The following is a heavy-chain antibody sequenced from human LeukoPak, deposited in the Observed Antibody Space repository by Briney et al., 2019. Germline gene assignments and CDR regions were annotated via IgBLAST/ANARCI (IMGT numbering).Heavy chain of an antibody. CDR1: GGSISSYY. Sequence: SETLSLTCSVSGGSISSYYWSWIRQPPGKGLEWIGYIYYSGSTNYNPSLKSRVTISVDTSKNQFSLKLTSVTAADTAVFYCARDRGYSKSSAYYYGMDVWGQGTTVTVSS. J-gene: IGHJ6*02. D-gene: IGHD6-6*01. CDR3: ARDRGYSKSSAYYYGMDV. CDR2: IYYSGST. V-gene: IGHV4-59*01.